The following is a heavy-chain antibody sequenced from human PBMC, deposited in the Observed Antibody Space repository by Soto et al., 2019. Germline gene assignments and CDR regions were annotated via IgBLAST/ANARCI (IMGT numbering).Heavy chain of an antibody. J-gene: IGHJ6*02. V-gene: IGHV1-8*01. CDR3: ARERTGTTSMDV. CDR1: GYTFTSYD. D-gene: IGHD1-1*01. Sequence: QVQLVQSGAEVKKPGASVKVSCKASGYTFTSYDINWVRQATGQGLEWMGWMNPNSGNTGYAHKFQGRVNMTRNTSISTAYMELSSLGSEDTAVYYCARERTGTTSMDVWGQGTTVTVSS. CDR2: MNPNSGNT.